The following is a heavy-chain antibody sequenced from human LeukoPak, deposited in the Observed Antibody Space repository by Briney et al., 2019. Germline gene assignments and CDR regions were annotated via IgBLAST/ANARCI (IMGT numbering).Heavy chain of an antibody. CDR2: FFYSGTT. CDR3: ARHVRDDYVWEKDY. Sequence: SETLSLTCTVSSGSISSSSYYWGWIRQPPGKGLEWIGSFFYSGTTYYNPSLKSRVTISIDTSKNQFSLKLSSVTAADTAVYYCARHVRDDYVWEKDYWGQGTLVTVSS. J-gene: IGHJ4*02. CDR1: SGSISSSSYY. D-gene: IGHD3-16*01. V-gene: IGHV4-39*01.